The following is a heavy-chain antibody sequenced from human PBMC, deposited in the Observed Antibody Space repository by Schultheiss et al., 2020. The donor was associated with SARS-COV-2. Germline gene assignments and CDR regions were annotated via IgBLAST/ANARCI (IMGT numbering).Heavy chain of an antibody. CDR2: IYHSGST. Sequence: SETLSLTCAVYGGSFSGYYWSWIRQPPGKGLEWIGEIYHSGSTNYNPSLKSRVTISVDTSKNQFSLKLSSVTAADTAVYYCARTTTVSAGVIYYYYGMDVWGQGTTVTVSS. CDR1: GGSFSGYY. CDR3: ARTTTVSAGVIYYYYGMDV. J-gene: IGHJ6*02. V-gene: IGHV4-34*01. D-gene: IGHD4-11*01.